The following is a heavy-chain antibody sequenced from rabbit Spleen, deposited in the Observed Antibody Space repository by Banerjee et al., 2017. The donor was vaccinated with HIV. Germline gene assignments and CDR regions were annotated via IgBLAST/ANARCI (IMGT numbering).Heavy chain of an antibody. CDR3: AREGSSGWGGYFEL. V-gene: IGHV1S40*01. J-gene: IGHJ4*01. Sequence: QSLEESGGGLVKPGASLTLTCTASGFSFSSSHWICWVRQAPGKGLEWIGCIYGISNAGTWYASWAKGRFTISLDNAQNTVFLQMTSLTAADTATYFCAREGSSGWGGYFELWGPGTLVTVS. CDR2: IYGISNAGT. D-gene: IGHD4-1*01. CDR1: GFSFSSSHW.